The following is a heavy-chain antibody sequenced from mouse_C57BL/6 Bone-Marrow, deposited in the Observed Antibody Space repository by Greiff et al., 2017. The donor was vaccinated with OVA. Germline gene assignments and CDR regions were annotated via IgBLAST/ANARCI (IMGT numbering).Heavy chain of an antibody. J-gene: IGHJ1*03. CDR3: AREELRWYFDV. CDR1: GYTFTSYW. CDR2: INPSNGGT. V-gene: IGHV1-53*01. D-gene: IGHD1-1*01. Sequence: QVQLQQPGPDLVKPGASVTLSCKASGYTFTSYWMHWVKQRPGQGLEWIGNINPSNGGTNYNEKFKSKAKLTVDKSSSTAYMQLSSLTSEDSAVYYCAREELRWYFDVWGTGTTVTVSS.